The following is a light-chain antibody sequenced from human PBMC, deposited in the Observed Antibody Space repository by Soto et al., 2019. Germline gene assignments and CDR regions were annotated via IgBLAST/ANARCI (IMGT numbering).Light chain of an antibody. CDR1: ESVSSN. J-gene: IGKJ4*01. CDR3: QQYNKCRLT. V-gene: IGKV3-15*01. CDR2: SAS. Sequence: EIVMTQSPATLSVSQGERATLSCRASESVSSNLAWYQQKPGQAPRLLIYSASTRATGIPARFSGSGSGTEFTLTISSLQSEDFAMYYCQQYNKCRLTFGEGTKVEIK.